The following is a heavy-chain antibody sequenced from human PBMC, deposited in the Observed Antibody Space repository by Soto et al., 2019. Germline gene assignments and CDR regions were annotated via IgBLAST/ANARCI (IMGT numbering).Heavy chain of an antibody. CDR1: GFTFSYYA. Sequence: VGSLRLSCAASGFTFSYYAMHWVRQAPGKGLEWVSFISYDGSNGYYADSMKGRFTISRDNSKNTLYLRMDSLRAEDTAVCYCARDSFGLDVWGQGTTVTVSS. J-gene: IGHJ6*02. V-gene: IGHV3-30-3*01. CDR2: ISYDGSNG. CDR3: ARDSFGLDV.